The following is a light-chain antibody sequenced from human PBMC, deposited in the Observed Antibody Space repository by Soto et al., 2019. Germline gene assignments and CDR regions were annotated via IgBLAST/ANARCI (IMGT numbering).Light chain of an antibody. CDR2: GNV. CDR1: SSNIGAGYH. CDR3: QSYDTSLSGFYV. J-gene: IGLJ1*01. Sequence: QRLLTHPPSVSGARGQRFTISCTGSSSNIGAGYHVHWYQQLPGTAPKLLIYGNVNRPSGVPDRFSGSKSGTSASLAITGLQPEDEADYYCQSYDTSLSGFYVFATGTKVTVL. V-gene: IGLV1-40*01.